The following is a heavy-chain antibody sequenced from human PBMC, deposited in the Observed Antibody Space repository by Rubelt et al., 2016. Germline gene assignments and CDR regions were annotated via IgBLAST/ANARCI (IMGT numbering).Heavy chain of an antibody. V-gene: IGHV1-3*01. J-gene: IGHJ4*02. D-gene: IGHD2-2*03. Sequence: QVQLVQSGAEVKKPGASVKVSCKAAGYSFTTYSIHWVRQAPGQRLEWMGWINAGNGNTKYSQKFPGRVTITADKSTSTAYMELSSLRSEDTAVYYCARVPAGYCSSTSCYVSDYWGQGTLVTVSS. CDR3: ARVPAGYCSSTSCYVSDY. CDR1: GYSFTTYS. CDR2: INAGNGNT.